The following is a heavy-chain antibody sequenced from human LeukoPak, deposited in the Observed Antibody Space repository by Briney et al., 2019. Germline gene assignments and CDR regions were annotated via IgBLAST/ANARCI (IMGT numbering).Heavy chain of an antibody. CDR2: ISGNGDIT. CDR3: AKVTGGDMITYGGLDY. CDR1: GFTFSSYS. D-gene: IGHD3-16*01. V-gene: IGHV3-23*01. J-gene: IGHJ4*02. Sequence: GGSLRLSCAASGFTFSSYSMNWVRQAPGKGLEWVSAISGNGDITYYTDSVKGRFTISRDNSKNTLFLQMNSLRAEDTAVYYCAKVTGGDMITYGGLDYWGQGTLVTVSS.